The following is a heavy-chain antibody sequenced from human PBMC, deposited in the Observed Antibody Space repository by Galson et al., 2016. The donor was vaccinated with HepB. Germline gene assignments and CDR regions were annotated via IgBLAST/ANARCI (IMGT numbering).Heavy chain of an antibody. D-gene: IGHD6-19*01. J-gene: IGHJ4*02. Sequence: SLRLSCAASGFTFRNFAMHWVRQAPGKGLEWLALISYDETEKNYADSVKGRFTISRDNSKNTLFLQMNSLRFEDTAIYYCASCPDSGGWYYYFGYWGQGALVSVSS. CDR2: ISYDETEK. CDR3: ASCPDSGGWYYYFGY. CDR1: GFTFRNFA. V-gene: IGHV3-30-3*01.